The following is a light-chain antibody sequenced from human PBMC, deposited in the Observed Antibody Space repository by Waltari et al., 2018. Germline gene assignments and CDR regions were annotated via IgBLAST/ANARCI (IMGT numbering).Light chain of an antibody. CDR1: QSVSSSY. V-gene: IGKV3-20*01. CDR3: QQYGSSPLT. CDR2: AAS. Sequence: IVLTQATGTLSLFPGERVTTPCRASQSVSSSYLAWYQQSHGQAPRLLIYAASSRATGIPDRFSGSGSGTEFTLTISRLEPEDFAVYYCQQYGSSPLTFGGGTKVEI. J-gene: IGKJ4*01.